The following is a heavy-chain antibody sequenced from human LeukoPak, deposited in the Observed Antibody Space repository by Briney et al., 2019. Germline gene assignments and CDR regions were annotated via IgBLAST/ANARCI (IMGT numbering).Heavy chain of an antibody. V-gene: IGHV3-53*04. D-gene: IGHD4-17*01. J-gene: IGHJ4*02. Sequence: GGSLRLSCAASGFTVSSNYMSWVRQAPGKGLEWVSVIYSGGSTYYADSMKGRFTISRHNSKNTLYLQMNSLRAEDTAVYYCARVRYGDYVYYFDYWGQGTLVTVSS. CDR2: IYSGGST. CDR1: GFTVSSNY. CDR3: ARVRYGDYVYYFDY.